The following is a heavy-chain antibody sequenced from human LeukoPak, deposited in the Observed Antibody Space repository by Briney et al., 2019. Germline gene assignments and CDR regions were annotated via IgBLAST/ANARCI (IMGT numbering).Heavy chain of an antibody. J-gene: IGHJ4*02. D-gene: IGHD2-15*01. CDR2: INHSGST. V-gene: IGHV4-34*01. CDR3: ARGPYCSGGSCYARTFDY. Sequence: PSETLSLTCAVYGGSFSGYYWSWIRQPPGKGLEWIGEINHSGSTNYNPSLKSRVTMSVDTSKNQFSLKLSSVTAADTAVYYCARGPYCSGGSCYARTFDYWGQGTLVTVSS. CDR1: GGSFSGYY.